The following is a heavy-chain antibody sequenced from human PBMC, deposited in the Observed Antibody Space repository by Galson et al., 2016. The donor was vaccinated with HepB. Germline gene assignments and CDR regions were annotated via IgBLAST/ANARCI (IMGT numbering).Heavy chain of an antibody. CDR2: IYHSGST. V-gene: IGHV4-30-2*01. CDR1: GGSISSGGYS. CDR3: ARDLSPYGSSWSVGAFDI. J-gene: IGHJ3*02. D-gene: IGHD6-13*01. Sequence: TLSLTCAVSGGSISSGGYSWSWIRQPPGKGLVWIGYIYHSGSTDYNPSLKSRVTISVDRSKNQFSLKLISVTAADTAVYYCARDLSPYGSSWSVGAFDIWGRGTMVTVSS.